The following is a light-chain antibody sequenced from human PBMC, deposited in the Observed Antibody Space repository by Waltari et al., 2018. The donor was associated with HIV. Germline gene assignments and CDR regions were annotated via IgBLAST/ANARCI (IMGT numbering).Light chain of an antibody. CDR1: TTVVGGSNS. CDR2: HVA. J-gene: IGLJ3*02. Sequence: QSALTQPASVSGSPGQSVTISCTGSTTVVGGSNSVSWYQHRPGDAPKLIIFHVANRPTGIYSRFPGSKHGDTAMQTNAGLEDEDEADFYSSSYINYGTLVFGGGTKLTVL. V-gene: IGLV2-14*03. CDR3: SSYINYGTLV.